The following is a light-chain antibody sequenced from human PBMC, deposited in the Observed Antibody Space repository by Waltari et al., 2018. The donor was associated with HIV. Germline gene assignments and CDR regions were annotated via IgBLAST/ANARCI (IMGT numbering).Light chain of an antibody. CDR3: QQYDNLPIT. Sequence: MTQSPSSLSASVGDRVTITCQASQDISNYLNWYQQKPGKAPKLLIYDASNLETGVPSRFSGSGSGTDFTFTISSLQPEDIATYYCQQYDNLPITFGQGTRLETK. CDR2: DAS. V-gene: IGKV1-33*01. J-gene: IGKJ5*01. CDR1: QDISNY.